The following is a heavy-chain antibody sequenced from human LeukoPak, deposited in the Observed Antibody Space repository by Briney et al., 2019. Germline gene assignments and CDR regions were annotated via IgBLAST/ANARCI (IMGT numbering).Heavy chain of an antibody. V-gene: IGHV3-20*04. CDR1: GFAFDDYG. CDR3: VRGEVTYSLDY. CDR2: INWNGDST. Sequence: RPGGSLRLSCTSSGFAFDDYGMGWVRQAPGKGLEWVSGINWNGDSTNYADSVKGRFTISRDKAKTSLFLQMNSLRVDDTALYYCVRGEVTYSLDYWGQGTLVTVSS. J-gene: IGHJ4*02. D-gene: IGHD2-15*01.